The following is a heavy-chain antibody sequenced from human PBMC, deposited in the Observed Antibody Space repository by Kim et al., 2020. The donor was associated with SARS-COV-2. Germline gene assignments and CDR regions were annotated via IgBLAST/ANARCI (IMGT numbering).Heavy chain of an antibody. J-gene: IGHJ4*02. D-gene: IGHD4-17*01. CDR2: IYYSGST. Sequence: SETLSLTCTVSGGSISSSSYYWGWIRQPPGKGLEWIGSIYYSGSTYYNPSLKSRVTISVDTSKNQFSLKLSSVTAADTAVYYCARHVDGDYQDYWGQGTLVTVSP. CDR3: ARHVDGDYQDY. V-gene: IGHV4-39*01. CDR1: GGSISSSSYY.